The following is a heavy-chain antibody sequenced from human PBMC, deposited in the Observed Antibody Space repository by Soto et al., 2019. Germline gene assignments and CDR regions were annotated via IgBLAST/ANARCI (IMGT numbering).Heavy chain of an antibody. CDR3: AREIGYCTSTSCHAGPLYYYMDV. V-gene: IGHV4-59*01. J-gene: IGHJ6*03. D-gene: IGHD2-2*03. CDR1: DASISSYH. CDR2: ISNSGST. Sequence: SETLSLTCTVSDASISSYHWSWIRQPPGKGLEWIGNISNSGSTNYNPSLKSRVTISVDTSKNQFSLKLTSVTAADTAVYHCAREIGYCTSTSCHAGPLYYYMDVWGKGTTVTVSS.